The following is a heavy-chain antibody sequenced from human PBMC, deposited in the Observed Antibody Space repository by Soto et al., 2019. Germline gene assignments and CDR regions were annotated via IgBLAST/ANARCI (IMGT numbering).Heavy chain of an antibody. CDR3: ARDSPPSDY. CDR2: INAGNGKR. V-gene: IGHV1-3*01. CDR1: GYTFTSYA. Sequence: QVQLVQSGAEVKKPGASVKVSCKASGYTFTSYAMHWVRQAPGQRLEWMGWINAGNGKRKYSQKFQGRVTITRDTSASTAYMELSSLRSEDTAVYYCARDSPPSDYWGQGTLVTVSS. J-gene: IGHJ4*02.